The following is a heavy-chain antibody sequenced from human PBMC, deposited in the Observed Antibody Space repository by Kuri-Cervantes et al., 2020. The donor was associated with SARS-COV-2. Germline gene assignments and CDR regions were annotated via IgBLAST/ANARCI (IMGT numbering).Heavy chain of an antibody. CDR3: AKDLKNYYYYMDV. CDR2: ISDDGKKR. J-gene: IGHJ6*03. CDR1: GFTFSRYA. V-gene: IGHV3-30*18. Sequence: GESLKISCAGSGFTFSRYAIHCVRQAPGKGLEWVAVISDDGKKRYYADSVKGRFTISRDNSQSTLYLQMNSLRAEDTAVYYCAKDLKNYYYYMDVWGKGTTVTVSS.